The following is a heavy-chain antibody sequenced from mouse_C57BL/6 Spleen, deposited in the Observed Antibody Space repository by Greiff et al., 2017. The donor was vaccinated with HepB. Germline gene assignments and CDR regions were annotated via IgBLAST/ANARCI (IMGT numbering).Heavy chain of an antibody. D-gene: IGHD4-1*01. J-gene: IGHJ2*01. Sequence: QVHVKQSGTELVKPGASVKLSCKASGYTFTSYWMHWVKQRPGQGLEWIGNINPSNGGTNYNEKFKSKATLTGDKSSSTAYMQLSSLTSEDSAVYYCARGGITGSFDYWGQCTTLTVSS. CDR3: ARGGITGSFDY. V-gene: IGHV1-53*01. CDR1: GYTFTSYW. CDR2: INPSNGGT.